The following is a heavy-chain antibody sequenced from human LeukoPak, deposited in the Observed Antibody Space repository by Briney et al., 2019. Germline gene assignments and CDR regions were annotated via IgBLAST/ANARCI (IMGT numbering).Heavy chain of an antibody. CDR3: AREYTSGWVDY. J-gene: IGHJ4*02. D-gene: IGHD6-19*01. Sequence: HPGGSLRLSCAASGFTFSTYEMHWVRQAPGKGLEWVSFISSGGTTVYYVDSVKGRFTISRDNAKNSLYLQMNSLRDEDTAIYYCAREYTSGWVDYWGQGTLVTASS. CDR1: GFTFSTYE. CDR2: ISSGGTTV. V-gene: IGHV3-48*03.